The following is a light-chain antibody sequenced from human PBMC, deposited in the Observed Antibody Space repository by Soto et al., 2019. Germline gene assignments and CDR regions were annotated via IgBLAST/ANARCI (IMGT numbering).Light chain of an antibody. CDR2: DVS. Sequence: QSALTQPRSVSGSPGQSVTISCTGTSSDVGGYNYVSWYQQHPGKAPKLMIFDVSERPSGVPDRFSGSKSGNTASLIISGLQAEDEADYYCCSYAGNFIFVFGTGTKVTDL. V-gene: IGLV2-11*01. J-gene: IGLJ1*01. CDR1: SSDVGGYNY. CDR3: CSYAGNFIFV.